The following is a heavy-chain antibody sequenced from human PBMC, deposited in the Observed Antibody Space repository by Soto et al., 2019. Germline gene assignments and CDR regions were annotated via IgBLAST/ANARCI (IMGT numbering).Heavy chain of an antibody. D-gene: IGHD3-3*01. Sequence: EVQLVESGGDLVQPGGSLRLSCAASGFTFSSFWITWVRQAPGKGLEWVANINQDGSEKHYVDSVKGRFTLSRDNAENSVYLQMNSLRADDTAVYYCARDFGVQELDYWGQGTLLTVSS. CDR1: GFTFSSFW. V-gene: IGHV3-7*01. CDR3: ARDFGVQELDY. CDR2: INQDGSEK. J-gene: IGHJ4*02.